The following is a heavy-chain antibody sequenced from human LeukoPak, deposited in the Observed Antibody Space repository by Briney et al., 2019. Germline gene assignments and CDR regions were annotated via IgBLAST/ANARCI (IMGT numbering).Heavy chain of an antibody. V-gene: IGHV4-34*01. CDR1: GGSFSGYY. Sequence: PSETLSLTCAVYGGSFSGYYWSWIRQPPGKGLEWIGELNHSGSTNYNPSLKSRVTISVDTSKNQFSLKLSSVTAADTAVYHCARGPGYCSSTSCYKGWFDPWGQGTLVTVSS. J-gene: IGHJ5*02. D-gene: IGHD2-2*02. CDR3: ARGPGYCSSTSCYKGWFDP. CDR2: LNHSGST.